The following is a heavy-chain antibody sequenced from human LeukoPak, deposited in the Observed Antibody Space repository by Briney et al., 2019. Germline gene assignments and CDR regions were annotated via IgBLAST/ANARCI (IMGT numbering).Heavy chain of an antibody. V-gene: IGHV1-8*01. Sequence: ASVKVSCKASGYTFTSYDTNWVRQATGQGLEWMGWMNPNSGNTGYAQKFQGRVTMTRNTSISTAYMELSSLRSEDTAVYYCARGLRLRRVPAARGDYYFDYWGQGTLVTVSS. J-gene: IGHJ4*02. CDR3: ARGLRLRRVPAARGDYYFDY. D-gene: IGHD2-2*01. CDR2: MNPNSGNT. CDR1: GYTFTSYD.